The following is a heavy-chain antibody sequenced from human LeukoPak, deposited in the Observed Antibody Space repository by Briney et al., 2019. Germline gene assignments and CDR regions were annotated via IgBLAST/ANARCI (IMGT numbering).Heavy chain of an antibody. Sequence: GASVKVSCKASGGTFSSYAISWVRQAPGQGLEWMGGIIPIFGTANYAQKFQGRVTITTDESTSTAYMELSSLRSEDTAVYYCARGGRYRSSTFSYWGQGTLVTVSS. J-gene: IGHJ4*02. CDR2: IIPIFGTA. D-gene: IGHD2-2*01. CDR1: GGTFSSYA. CDR3: ARGGRYRSSTFSY. V-gene: IGHV1-69*05.